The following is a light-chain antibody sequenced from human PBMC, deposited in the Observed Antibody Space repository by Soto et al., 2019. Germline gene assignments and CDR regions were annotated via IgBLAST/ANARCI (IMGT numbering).Light chain of an antibody. Sequence: QPASVSGSPGQSITISCTGTSSDVGGYNYVSWYQQHPGKAPKLIIYEVSNRPSGVSNRFSGSKSGNTASLTISGLQAEDEADYYCNSYTSKSTGVFGTGTKLTV. CDR1: SSDVGGYNY. CDR2: EVS. V-gene: IGLV2-14*01. J-gene: IGLJ1*01. CDR3: NSYTSKSTGV.